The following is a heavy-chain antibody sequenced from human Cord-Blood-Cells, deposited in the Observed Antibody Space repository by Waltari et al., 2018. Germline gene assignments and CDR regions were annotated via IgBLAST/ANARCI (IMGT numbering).Heavy chain of an antibody. V-gene: IGHV3-30-3*01. J-gene: IGHJ4*02. Sequence: QVQLVESGGGVVQPGRSLSLSCAASGVTFSSYAMNWVRQAPGKGLEWVAVISYDGSNKYYADSVKGRFTISRDNSKNTLYLQMNSLRAEDTAVYYCARVSWEYYFDYWGQGTLVTVSS. CDR2: ISYDGSNK. CDR1: GVTFSSYA. CDR3: ARVSWEYYFDY. D-gene: IGHD6-13*01.